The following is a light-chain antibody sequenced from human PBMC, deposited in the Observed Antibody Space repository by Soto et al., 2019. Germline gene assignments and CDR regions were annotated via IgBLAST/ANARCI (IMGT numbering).Light chain of an antibody. Sequence: VMTQSPATLSVSPGERATLSCRASQSISNNLAWYQQRPGQAPRLLIYDASTRATGVPARFSGGGSGADFTLPISGLQSEDFAVYYCQQYNNWRPWTFGQGAEVEMK. CDR1: QSISNN. J-gene: IGKJ1*01. CDR2: DAS. V-gene: IGKV3-15*01. CDR3: QQYNNWRPWT.